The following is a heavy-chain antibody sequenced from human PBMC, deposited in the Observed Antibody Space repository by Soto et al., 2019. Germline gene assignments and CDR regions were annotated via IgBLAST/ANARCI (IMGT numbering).Heavy chain of an antibody. CDR3: ARVKILVYYYYMDV. CDR2: INHSGST. CDR1: GGSFSGYY. V-gene: IGHV4-34*01. D-gene: IGHD2-21*01. Sequence: ETLXLTFAVYGGSFSGYYWSWIRHPPGKGLEWIGEINHSGSTNYNPSLKSRVTISVDTSKNQFSLKLSSVTAADTAVYYCARVKILVYYYYMDVWGKGTTVTVSS. J-gene: IGHJ6*03.